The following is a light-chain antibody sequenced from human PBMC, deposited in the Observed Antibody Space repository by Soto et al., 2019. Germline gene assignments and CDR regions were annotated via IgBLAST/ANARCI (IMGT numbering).Light chain of an antibody. CDR1: QSVSSSY. V-gene: IGKV3-20*01. Sequence: EIVLTQSPGTLSLSPGEGATLSCRASQSVSSSYLAWYQQKPGQAPRLLIYGASSRATGIPDRFSGSGSGTDFTLTISSLQAEDVAVYYCQQYYSTPWTFGQGTKVEIK. CDR3: QQYYSTPWT. CDR2: GAS. J-gene: IGKJ1*01.